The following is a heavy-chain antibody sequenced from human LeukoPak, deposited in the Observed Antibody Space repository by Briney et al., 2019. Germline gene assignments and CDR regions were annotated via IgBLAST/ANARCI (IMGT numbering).Heavy chain of an antibody. D-gene: IGHD3-3*01. Sequence: PSETLSLTCTVSGGSISSYYWSWIRQPAGKGLEWIGRIYTSGSTNYNPSLKSRVTMSVDTSKNQFSLKLSSVTAADTAVYYCARDTPSYYDFWSGHDYWGQGTLVTVSS. CDR2: IYTSGST. J-gene: IGHJ4*02. CDR1: GGSISSYY. CDR3: ARDTPSYYDFWSGHDY. V-gene: IGHV4-4*07.